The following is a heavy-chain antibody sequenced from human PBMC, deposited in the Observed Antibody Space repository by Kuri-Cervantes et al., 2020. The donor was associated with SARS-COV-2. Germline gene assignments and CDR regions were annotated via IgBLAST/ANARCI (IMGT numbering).Heavy chain of an antibody. CDR3: AKEGCSGGSCYSGHFDY. V-gene: IGHV3-23*01. Sequence: GESLKISCAASGFTFSSYWMHWVRQAPGKGLEWVSAISGSGGSTYYADSVKGRFTISRDNSNTTLYLQMNSLRAEDTAVYYWAKEGCSGGSCYSGHFDYWGQGTLVTVSS. CDR1: GFTFSSYW. CDR2: ISGSGGST. J-gene: IGHJ4*02. D-gene: IGHD2-15*01.